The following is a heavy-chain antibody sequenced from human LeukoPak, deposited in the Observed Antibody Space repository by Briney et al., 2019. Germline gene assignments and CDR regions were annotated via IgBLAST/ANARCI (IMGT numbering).Heavy chain of an antibody. CDR2: ISTYNGKR. CDR1: GYTFTSYG. CDR3: AKNYYYDNTGYWGAFDI. J-gene: IGHJ3*02. V-gene: IGHV1-18*01. Sequence: ASVKASCKSSGYTFTSYGIVWVRQAPGQGLEWMGWISTYNGKRNYAQKFQDRVTMTTDTFTSTAYMELRSLRSDDTAIYHCAKNYYYDNTGYWGAFDIWGQGTMVTVSS. D-gene: IGHD3-22*01.